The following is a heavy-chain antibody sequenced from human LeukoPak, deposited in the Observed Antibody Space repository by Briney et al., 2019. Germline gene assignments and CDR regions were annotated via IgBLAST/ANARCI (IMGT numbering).Heavy chain of an antibody. CDR3: ERDNYAGANWFDP. Sequence: GSSVKVSCKASGGTFTSYAISWVRQAPGQGLEWMGGIIPILGTAHYAQKFQGRVTITTDESTSTAYMELSSLRSEDTAVYCGERDNYAGANWFDPWGQGTLVTVSS. J-gene: IGHJ5*02. CDR2: IIPILGTA. CDR1: GGTFTSYA. D-gene: IGHD1-7*01. V-gene: IGHV1-69*05.